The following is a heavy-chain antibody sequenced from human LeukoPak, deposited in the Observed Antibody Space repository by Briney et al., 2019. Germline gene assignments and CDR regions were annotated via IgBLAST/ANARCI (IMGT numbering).Heavy chain of an antibody. V-gene: IGHV4-61*02. CDR3: ARAGAAAGALEY. CDR1: GGSISSGSYY. Sequence: PSQTLSLTCTVSGGSISSGSYYWSWIRQPAGKGLEWIGRIYTSGSTNYNPSLKSRVTISVDTSKNQLSLKLSSVTAADTAVYYCARAGAAAGALEYWGQGTLVTVSS. CDR2: IYTSGST. D-gene: IGHD6-13*01. J-gene: IGHJ4*02.